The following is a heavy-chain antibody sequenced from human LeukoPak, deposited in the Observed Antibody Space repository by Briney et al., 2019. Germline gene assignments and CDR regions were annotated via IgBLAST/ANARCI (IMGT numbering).Heavy chain of an antibody. CDR3: ARGRSYGFDFDS. CDR2: KYYSGST. J-gene: IGHJ4*02. Sequence: SETLSLTCAVSGVSINTCCYYWTWIRQPPGKGLEWIGYKYYSGSTRYNPSLRSRLTISLDTSKNQFSLRLTSVTAADTAVYYCARGRSYGFDFDSWGQGTLVIVSS. V-gene: IGHV4-61*01. CDR1: GVSINTCCYY. D-gene: IGHD3-16*01.